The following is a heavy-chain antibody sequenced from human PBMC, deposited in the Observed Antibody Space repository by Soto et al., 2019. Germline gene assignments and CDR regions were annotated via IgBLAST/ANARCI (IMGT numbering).Heavy chain of an antibody. CDR3: AKAKTSSGWYFDY. CDR1: GFTFSSYA. V-gene: IGHV3-23*01. D-gene: IGHD6-19*01. CDR2: ISGSGGRT. Sequence: GGSLRLSCAASGFTFSSYAMSWVRQAPAKGLEWVSGISGSGGRTYYADSVKGRFTISRDNSKNTLYLQMNSLRAEDTAVYYCAKAKTSSGWYFDYWGQGTLVTVSS. J-gene: IGHJ4*02.